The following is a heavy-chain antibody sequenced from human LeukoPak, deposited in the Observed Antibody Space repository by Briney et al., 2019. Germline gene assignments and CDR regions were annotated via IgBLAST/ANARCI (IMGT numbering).Heavy chain of an antibody. CDR2: IKKDGSEK. V-gene: IGHV3-7*03. CDR3: ARDRGYCTSTSCPLFDY. Sequence: SGGSLRLSCAASGFTLSSYWMSWVRQAPGKGLECVANIKKDGSEKYYVDSVKGRFTISRDNAKNSLYLQMNSLRADDTAVYYCARDRGYCTSTSCPLFDYWGQGTRVTVSS. CDR1: GFTLSSYW. J-gene: IGHJ4*02. D-gene: IGHD2-2*01.